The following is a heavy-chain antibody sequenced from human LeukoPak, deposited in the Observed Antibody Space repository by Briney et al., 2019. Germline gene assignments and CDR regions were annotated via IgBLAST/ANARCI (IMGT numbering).Heavy chain of an antibody. CDR1: GGSISSYY. Sequence: SETLSLTCTVSGGSISSYYWSWIRQPPGKGLEWIGYIYYSGSTNYNPSLKSRVTISVDTSKNQFSLKLSSVTAADTAVYYCARANTVISGIFDYWGQGTLVTVSS. J-gene: IGHJ4*02. CDR3: ARANTVISGIFDY. V-gene: IGHV4-59*12. CDR2: IYYSGST. D-gene: IGHD4-17*01.